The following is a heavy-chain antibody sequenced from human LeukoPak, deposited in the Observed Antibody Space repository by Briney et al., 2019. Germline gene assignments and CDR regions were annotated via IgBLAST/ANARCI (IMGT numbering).Heavy chain of an antibody. D-gene: IGHD4-17*01. J-gene: IGHJ4*02. CDR1: GFTFSSYW. CDR3: ARGKTPAVTTPFDY. V-gene: IGHV3-74*01. CDR2: INTDGSSR. Sequence: GGSLRLSCAASGFTFSSYWMHWVRQSPGKGLVWVSRINTDGSSRTYADSVKGRFTISRDNAKNTLYLQMNSLRTDDTAVYYCARGKTPAVTTPFDYWGQGILVTVSS.